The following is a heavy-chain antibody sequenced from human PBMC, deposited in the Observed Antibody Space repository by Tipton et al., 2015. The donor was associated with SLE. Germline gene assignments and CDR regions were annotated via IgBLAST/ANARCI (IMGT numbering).Heavy chain of an antibody. Sequence: TLSLTCTVSGGSISSSSYYWSWIRQPAGKGLEWIGRIYTSGSTNYNPSLKSRVTISVDTSKNQFSLKLSSVTAADTAVYYCARQVASFDYWGQGTLVTVSS. J-gene: IGHJ4*02. V-gene: IGHV4-61*02. CDR3: ARQVASFDY. CDR1: GGSISSSSYY. D-gene: IGHD5-12*01. CDR2: IYTSGST.